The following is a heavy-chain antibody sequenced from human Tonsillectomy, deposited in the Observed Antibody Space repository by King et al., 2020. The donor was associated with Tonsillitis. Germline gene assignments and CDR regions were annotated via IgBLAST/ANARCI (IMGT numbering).Heavy chain of an antibody. V-gene: IGHV4-61*02. D-gene: IGHD3-3*01. CDR3: AGAYYAFAVDP. CDR2: IYTSGST. CDR1: GGSTSSGSYY. J-gene: IGHJ5*02. Sequence: QLQESGPGLVKPSQTLSLTCTVSGGSTSSGSYYWSWIRQPAGKGLEWIGRIYTSGSTNYNPSLKSRVTMSVDTSKNQFSLKLTSVTAADTAVYYCAGAYYAFAVDPWGQGTLVTVSS.